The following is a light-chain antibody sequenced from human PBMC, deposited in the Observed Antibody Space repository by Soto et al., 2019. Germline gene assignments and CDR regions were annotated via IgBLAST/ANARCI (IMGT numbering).Light chain of an antibody. J-gene: IGLJ1*01. V-gene: IGLV1-44*01. CDR1: NSNVGSNT. CDR2: GNN. CDR3: QSYDSSLTTFV. Sequence: QSALTQPPSASGTPGQRVTISCSGSNSNVGSNTVHWYQHLPGTAPKLLIYGNNQRPSGVPDRFSGSKSGTSASLAITGLQPEDEADYYCQSYDSSLTTFVFGTGTKVTVL.